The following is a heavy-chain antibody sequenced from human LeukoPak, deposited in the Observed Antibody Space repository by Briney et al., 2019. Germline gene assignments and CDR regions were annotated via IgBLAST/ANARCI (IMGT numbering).Heavy chain of an antibody. CDR3: ARDMAGHGMDV. Sequence: GGSLRLSCAASGFTFSDYYMDWVRQAPGKGLEWVGRIRNKANGYTTEYAAYVKGRFTISRDDSKNSLYLQMNSLKTEDTAVYYCARDMAGHGMDVWGQGTTVTVSS. CDR2: IRNKANGYTT. J-gene: IGHJ6*02. CDR1: GFTFSDYY. V-gene: IGHV3-72*01. D-gene: IGHD3-10*01.